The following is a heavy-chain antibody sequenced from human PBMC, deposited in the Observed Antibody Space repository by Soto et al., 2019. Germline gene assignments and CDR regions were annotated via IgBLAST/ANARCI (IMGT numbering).Heavy chain of an antibody. CDR3: ARSLGRHPSETPRGHSFGAGSLFPFDH. J-gene: IGHJ4*02. D-gene: IGHD2-15*01. Sequence: ASVKVSCKASGYTFTSYDINWVRQATGQGLEWMGWMNPNSGNTGYAQKFQGRVTMTRNTSISTAYMELSSLRSEDTAVYYCARSLGRHPSETPRGHSFGAGSLFPFDHWGQGTLVTVSS. V-gene: IGHV1-8*01. CDR1: GYTFTSYD. CDR2: MNPNSGNT.